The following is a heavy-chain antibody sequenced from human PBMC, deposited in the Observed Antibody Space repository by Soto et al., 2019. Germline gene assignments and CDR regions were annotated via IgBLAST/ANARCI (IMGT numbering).Heavy chain of an antibody. CDR2: IKQDGSER. Sequence: GGSLRLSCAASGFTFSTYWMSWVRQAPGRGLEWVANIKQDGSERYYVDSVKGRFTISRDNAKNSLDLQMNSLRAEDTAIYYCASGWFGELLPFDYWGQGTLLTVSS. D-gene: IGHD3-10*01. CDR1: GFTFSTYW. J-gene: IGHJ4*02. CDR3: ASGWFGELLPFDY. V-gene: IGHV3-7*05.